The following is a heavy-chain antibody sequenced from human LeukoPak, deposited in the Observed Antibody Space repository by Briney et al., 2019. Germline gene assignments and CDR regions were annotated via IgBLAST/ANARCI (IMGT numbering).Heavy chain of an antibody. D-gene: IGHD3-22*01. CDR2: ISGSGDYT. Sequence: GGTLRLSCAASGFTFSSHGMSWVRQAPGKGLEWVSTISGSGDYTYYADSVKGRFTISRDNSKNTLYLQTNSLRAEDTALYYCVRDRDSTGYYDYWGQGTLVTVSS. CDR1: GFTFSSHG. CDR3: VRDRDSTGYYDY. V-gene: IGHV3-23*01. J-gene: IGHJ4*02.